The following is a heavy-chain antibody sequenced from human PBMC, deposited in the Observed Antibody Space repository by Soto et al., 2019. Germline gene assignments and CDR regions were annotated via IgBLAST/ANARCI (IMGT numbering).Heavy chain of an antibody. CDR2: VNSDGSRT. D-gene: IGHD6-19*01. J-gene: IGHJ4*02. Sequence: EVQLVESGGGLVQPGGSLRLSCAASGITFSNYWMHWVRQAPGKGLVWVSRVNSDGSRTNYADSVKGRFTISRDNAKNTLYLQMNRLRAEDTAVYYWAVAVAGPTAIGYWGQGTLVTVSS. V-gene: IGHV3-74*01. CDR1: GITFSNYW. CDR3: AVAVAGPTAIGY.